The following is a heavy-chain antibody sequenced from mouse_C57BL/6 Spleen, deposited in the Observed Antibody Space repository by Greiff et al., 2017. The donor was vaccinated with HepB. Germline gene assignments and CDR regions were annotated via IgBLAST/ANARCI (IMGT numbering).Heavy chain of an antibody. V-gene: IGHV1-76*01. CDR3: VNGANYYGSSYFDY. D-gene: IGHD1-1*01. CDR2: IYPGSGNT. Sequence: QVQLQQSGAELVRPGASVKLSCKASGYTFTDYYINWVKQRPGQGLEWIARIYPGSGNTYYNEKFKGKATLTAEKSSSTAYMQLSSLTSEDAAVYFCVNGANYYGSSYFDYWGQGTTLTVSS. J-gene: IGHJ2*01. CDR1: GYTFTDYY.